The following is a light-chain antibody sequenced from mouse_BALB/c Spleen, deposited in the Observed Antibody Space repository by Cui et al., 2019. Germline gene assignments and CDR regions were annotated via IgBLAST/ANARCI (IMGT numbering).Light chain of an antibody. CDR2: QTS. CDR1: HDISNY. Sequence: DIQMTETTCSMSATLVARITINGRVNHDISNYLNWYQQKPDGTAKLLIYQTSRLHSGVPARFSGSGSGTDFSLTISSLEEEDIATYYCLQHIALPYTFGGGTKLEIK. V-gene: IGKV10-96*01. CDR3: LQHIALPYT. J-gene: IGKJ2*01.